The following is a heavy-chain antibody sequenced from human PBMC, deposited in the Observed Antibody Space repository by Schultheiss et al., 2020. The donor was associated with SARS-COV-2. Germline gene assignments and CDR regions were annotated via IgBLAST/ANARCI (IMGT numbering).Heavy chain of an antibody. D-gene: IGHD6-6*01. CDR3: ARNAARLITRAQFDY. CDR2: IWYDGSNK. Sequence: GGSLRLSCIVSGFTFNDYAMTWVRQAPGKGLEWVSVIWYDGSNKYYADSVKGRFTISRDNSKNTLYLQMNSLRAEDTAVYYCARNAARLITRAQFDYWGQGTLVTVSS. V-gene: IGHV3-33*08. CDR1: GFTFNDYA. J-gene: IGHJ4*02.